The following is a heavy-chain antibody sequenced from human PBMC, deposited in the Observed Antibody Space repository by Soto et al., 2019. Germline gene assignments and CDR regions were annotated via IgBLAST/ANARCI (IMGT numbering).Heavy chain of an antibody. Sequence: QVQLQESGPGLVKPSETLSLTCTVSGGSISSYYWSWIRQPPGKGLEWIGYIYYSGSTNYNPSLKSRVTISVATSKNQFSLKLSSVTAADTAVYYCARGQAIPNYYGMDVWGQGTTVTVSS. CDR2: IYYSGST. CDR1: GGSISSYY. V-gene: IGHV4-59*01. CDR3: ARGQAIPNYYGMDV. J-gene: IGHJ6*02.